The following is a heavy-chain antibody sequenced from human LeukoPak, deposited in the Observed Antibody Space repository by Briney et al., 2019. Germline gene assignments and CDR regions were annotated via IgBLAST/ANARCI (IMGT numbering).Heavy chain of an antibody. CDR3: ARGRGGDYVPSRFDY. D-gene: IGHD4-17*01. CDR2: ISGSGSIT. V-gene: IGHV3-23*01. Sequence: GVSLRLSYSASGFTFSGYSMGWVRQAPGKGLQWVSSISGSGSITYYIDSVEGRFTISRDSSKNTMYLQMNSLRAEDTAVYYCARGRGGDYVPSRFDYWGQGTLVTVSS. J-gene: IGHJ4*02. CDR1: GFTFSGYS.